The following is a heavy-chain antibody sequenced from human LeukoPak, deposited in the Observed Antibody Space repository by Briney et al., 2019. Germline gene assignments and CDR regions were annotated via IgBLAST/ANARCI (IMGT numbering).Heavy chain of an antibody. CDR1: GGSISSGGYS. V-gene: IGHV4-30-2*01. CDR2: IYHSGST. Sequence: PSQTLSLTCAVSGGSISSGGYSWSWIRQPPGKGLEWIGYIYHSGSTYYNPSLKSRVTISVDRSKNQFSLKLSSVTAADTAVYYCARGRWGDTAMALDYWGQGTLVTVSS. J-gene: IGHJ4*02. D-gene: IGHD5-18*01. CDR3: ARGRWGDTAMALDY.